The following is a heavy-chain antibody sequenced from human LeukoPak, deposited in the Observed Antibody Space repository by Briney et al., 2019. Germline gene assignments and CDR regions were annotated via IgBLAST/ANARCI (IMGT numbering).Heavy chain of an antibody. CDR3: AKDKAAQLGFLDYYYYMDV. J-gene: IGHJ6*03. V-gene: IGHV3-30*18. CDR2: ISYDGSNK. D-gene: IGHD1-1*01. Sequence: PGGSLRLSCAASGFTFSSYGMHWVRQAPGKGLEWVAVISYDGSNKYYADSVKGRFTISRDNSKNTLYLQMNSLRAEDTAVYYCAKDKAAQLGFLDYYYYMDVWGKGTTVTVSS. CDR1: GFTFSSYG.